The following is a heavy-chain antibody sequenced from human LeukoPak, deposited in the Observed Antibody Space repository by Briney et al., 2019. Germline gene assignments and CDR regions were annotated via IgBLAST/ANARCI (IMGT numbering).Heavy chain of an antibody. CDR1: GFTFSSYG. CDR3: AKDETSPLRYLEWSSPIDY. J-gene: IGHJ4*02. Sequence: PGGSLRLSCAASGFTFSSYGMHWVRQAPGKGLEWVAFIRYDGSNKYYADSVKGRFTISRDNSKNTLYLQMNSLRAEDTAVYYCAKDETSPLRYLEWSSPIDYWGQGTLVTVSS. D-gene: IGHD3-3*01. V-gene: IGHV3-30*02. CDR2: IRYDGSNK.